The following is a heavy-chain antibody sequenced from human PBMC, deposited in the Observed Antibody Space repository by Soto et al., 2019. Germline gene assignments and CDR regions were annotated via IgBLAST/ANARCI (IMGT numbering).Heavy chain of an antibody. D-gene: IGHD3-10*01. CDR1: GFTVSYHY. CDR3: ARGMYGSGSYYIGDAFDM. V-gene: IGHV3-53*01. Sequence: GGSLRLSCAVSGFTVSYHYMNWVRQAPGEGLEWVSVIYRGGDTFYADSVKGRFTITRDNSKKTLYLQMNSLRAEDTAVYYCARGMYGSGSYYIGDAFDMWGQGTMVTV. J-gene: IGHJ3*02. CDR2: IYRGGDT.